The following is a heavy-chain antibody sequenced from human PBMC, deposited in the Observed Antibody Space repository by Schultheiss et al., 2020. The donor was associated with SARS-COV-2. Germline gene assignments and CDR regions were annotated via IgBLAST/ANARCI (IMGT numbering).Heavy chain of an antibody. Sequence: GGSLRLSCAASGFTFSTYDMSWVRQAPGKGLEWISTFRSSGLTLYADSVKGRFTISRDNSKNTLYLQMNSLRAEDTAVYYCAKDSGYDFWSGSTARGYFYYGVDVWGQGTTVTVSS. D-gene: IGHD3-3*01. CDR3: AKDSGYDFWSGSTARGYFYYGVDV. V-gene: IGHV3-23*01. CDR1: GFTFSTYD. J-gene: IGHJ6*02. CDR2: FRSSGLT.